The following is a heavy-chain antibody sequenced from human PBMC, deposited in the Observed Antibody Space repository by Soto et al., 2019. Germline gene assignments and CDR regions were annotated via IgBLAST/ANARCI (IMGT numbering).Heavy chain of an antibody. V-gene: IGHV3-30*18. CDR1: GFTFSSYG. CDR3: AKGGYATTDYYYYYYMDV. D-gene: IGHD4-4*01. J-gene: IGHJ6*03. Sequence: GGSLRLSCAASGFTFSSYGMRWVRQAPGKGLEWVAVISYDGSNKYYADSVKGRFTISRDNSKNTLYLQMNSLRAEDTAVYYCAKGGYATTDYYYYYYMDVWGKGTTVTVSS. CDR2: ISYDGSNK.